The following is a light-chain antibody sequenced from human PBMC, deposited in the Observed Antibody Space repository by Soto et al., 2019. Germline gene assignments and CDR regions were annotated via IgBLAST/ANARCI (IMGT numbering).Light chain of an antibody. CDR3: AAWDDSLSAVV. Sequence: QSLLTQPPSASGTPGQRVTISCSGSSSNIGSNYVYWYQQLPGSAPKLLIYRNDQRPSGVPDRFSASKSGTAASLAISGLRSEDEADYHCAAWDDSLSAVVFGGGTKLTVL. J-gene: IGLJ2*01. CDR2: RND. CDR1: SSNIGSNY. V-gene: IGLV1-47*01.